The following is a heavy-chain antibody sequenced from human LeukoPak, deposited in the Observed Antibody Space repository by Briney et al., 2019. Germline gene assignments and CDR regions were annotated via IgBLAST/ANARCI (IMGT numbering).Heavy chain of an antibody. CDR3: ARRYYSYGHNDY. CDR2: IYPGDSDT. CDR1: GYSFTSYW. Sequence: GESLKISCKGSGYSFTSYWIAWVRQMPGKGLEWMGIIYPGDSDTRYSPSFQGQVTISADKSISTAYLQWSSLKASDTAIYCCARRYYSYGHNDYWGQGTLVTVSS. V-gene: IGHV5-51*01. D-gene: IGHD5-18*01. J-gene: IGHJ4*02.